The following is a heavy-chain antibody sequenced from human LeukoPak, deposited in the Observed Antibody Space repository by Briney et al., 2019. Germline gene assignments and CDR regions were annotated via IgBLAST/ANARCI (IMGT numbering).Heavy chain of an antibody. J-gene: IGHJ5*02. CDR3: ATEAGATREVKFDA. CDR2: IYSDGTI. Sequence: SETLSLTCTVSGGSISRYYWSWIRQPAGKGLEWIGRIYSDGTITYNPSLQSRLTMSIDTSKNQFSLKLSFVTAADTAVYYCATEAGATREVKFDACGQGTLVPGSS. D-gene: IGHD3-10*01. V-gene: IGHV4-4*07. CDR1: GGSISRYY.